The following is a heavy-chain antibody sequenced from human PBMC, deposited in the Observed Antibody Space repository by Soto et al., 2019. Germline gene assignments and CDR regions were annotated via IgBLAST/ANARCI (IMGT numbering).Heavy chain of an antibody. CDR2: INHSGST. Sequence: QVQLQQWGAGLLKPSETLSLTCAVYGGSFSGYYWSWIRQPPGKGLEWIGEINHSGSTNYNPSLKSRVTISVDPSKNQFSLKLSSVTAADTAVYYCASTSGDTAKPKRYYYYMDVWGKGRTVTVSS. V-gene: IGHV4-34*01. CDR1: GGSFSGYY. J-gene: IGHJ6*03. CDR3: ASTSGDTAKPKRYYYYMDV. D-gene: IGHD5-18*01.